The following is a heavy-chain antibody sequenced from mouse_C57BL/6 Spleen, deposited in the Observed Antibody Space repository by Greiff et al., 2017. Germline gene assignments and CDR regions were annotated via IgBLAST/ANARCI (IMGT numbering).Heavy chain of an antibody. D-gene: IGHD2-3*01. Sequence: QVQLQQPGAELVRPGTSVKLSCKASGYTFTSYWMHWVKQRPGQGLEWIGVIDPSDSYTNYNQKFKGKATLTVDTSSSTAYMQLSSLTSEDSAVYYCAREAYDGYSGYWGQGTTLTVSS. CDR1: GYTFTSYW. CDR2: IDPSDSYT. CDR3: AREAYDGYSGY. V-gene: IGHV1-59*01. J-gene: IGHJ2*01.